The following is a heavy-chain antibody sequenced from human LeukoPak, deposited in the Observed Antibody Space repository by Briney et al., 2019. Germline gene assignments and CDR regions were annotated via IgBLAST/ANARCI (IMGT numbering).Heavy chain of an antibody. Sequence: LEWVAVIWYDGSNKYYADSVKGRFTISRDNSKNTLYLQMNSLRAEDTAVYYCARGTPFDYWGQGTLVTVSS. D-gene: IGHD1-14*01. J-gene: IGHJ4*02. V-gene: IGHV3-33*01. CDR3: ARGTPFDY. CDR2: IWYDGSNK.